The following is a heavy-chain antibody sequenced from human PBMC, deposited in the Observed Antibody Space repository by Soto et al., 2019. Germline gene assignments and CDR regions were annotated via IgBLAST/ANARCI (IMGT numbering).Heavy chain of an antibody. Sequence: QVQLVQSGGEVKKPGASVKVSCKASGYTFTNYGISWVRQAPGQGLEWMGWISGYNGNTIYAQNLQGRVTMTTDTPTTPTYTELRSLRSDDTAVYYFARGEGAGCYYNQYNWFDPWGEGTLVTVSS. V-gene: IGHV1-18*01. CDR1: GYTFTNYG. J-gene: IGHJ5*02. D-gene: IGHD3-10*01. CDR3: ARGEGAGCYYNQYNWFDP. CDR2: ISGYNGNT.